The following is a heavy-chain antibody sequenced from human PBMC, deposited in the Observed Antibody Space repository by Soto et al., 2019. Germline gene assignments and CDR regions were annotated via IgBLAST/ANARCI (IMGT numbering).Heavy chain of an antibody. J-gene: IGHJ2*01. V-gene: IGHV3-21*01. CDR3: ARGGTSKSGHLWYFDL. Sequence: EVQVVESGGGLVKPGGSLKLSCTASGFTFDSYTMNWLRQAPGRGLEWVSSISATTNYKYYADSVKGRFIISRDNARNSLYLQTNSLRAEDTAVYYCARGGTSKSGHLWYFDLWGRGTLVTVSS. CDR2: ISATTNYK. D-gene: IGHD1-1*01. CDR1: GFTFDSYT.